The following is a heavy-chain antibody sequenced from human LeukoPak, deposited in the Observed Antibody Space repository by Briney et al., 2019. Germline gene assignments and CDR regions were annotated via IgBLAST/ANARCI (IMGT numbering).Heavy chain of an antibody. Sequence: PSETLSLTCAVYGGSFSGYYWSWIRQPPGKGLEWIGEINHSGSTNYNPSLKSRVTISVDTSKNQFSLKLSSVTAADTAVYYCARGSYDYVWGSYRTRFDYWGQGTLVTVSS. J-gene: IGHJ4*02. CDR2: INHSGST. CDR3: ARGSYDYVWGSYRTRFDY. V-gene: IGHV4-34*01. D-gene: IGHD3-16*02. CDR1: GGSFSGYY.